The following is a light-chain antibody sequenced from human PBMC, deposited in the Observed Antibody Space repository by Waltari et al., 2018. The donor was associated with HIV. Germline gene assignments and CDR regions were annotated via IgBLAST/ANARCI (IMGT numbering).Light chain of an antibody. V-gene: IGLV1-47*01. CDR3: AAWDDRLSGRL. CDR2: RNN. CDR1: NSNVRNNY. J-gene: IGLJ2*01. Sequence: QSLLAQPRSVSGTPGQRVNISCSGSNSNVRNNYVYWYQQVPGVAPKLLIYRNNQRPSWVPDRFSGSKSGTSASLAISGLRTEDEGDYYCAAWDDRLSGRLFGGGTKVTVL.